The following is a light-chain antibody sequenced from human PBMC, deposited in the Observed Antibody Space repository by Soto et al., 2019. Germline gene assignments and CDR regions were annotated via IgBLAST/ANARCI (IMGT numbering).Light chain of an antibody. V-gene: IGLV1-51*01. CDR1: NSNIGNNH. CDR2: DND. CDR3: GTWDSSLSSGGV. Sequence: QSALTQPPSVSAAPGQRVTISCSGANSNIGNNHVSWYQQLPGAAPKLLIYDNDYRPSGISDRFSGSKSGTSATLAITGLQTGDEAVYYCGTWDSSLSSGGVFGGGTKLTVL. J-gene: IGLJ3*02.